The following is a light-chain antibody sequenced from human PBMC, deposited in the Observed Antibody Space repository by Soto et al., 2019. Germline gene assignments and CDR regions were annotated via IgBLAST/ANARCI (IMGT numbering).Light chain of an antibody. V-gene: IGLV2-14*01. J-gene: IGLJ1*01. Sequence: QSVLTQPASVSGSPGQSITISCTGTSSDVGGYNYVSWYQQHPGKAPKLMIYDVSNRPSGVSNRFSGSKSGNTASLTISGLQAEDEADYYCTLYTSISTYVFGTGTKLTVL. CDR3: TLYTSISTYV. CDR2: DVS. CDR1: SSDVGGYNY.